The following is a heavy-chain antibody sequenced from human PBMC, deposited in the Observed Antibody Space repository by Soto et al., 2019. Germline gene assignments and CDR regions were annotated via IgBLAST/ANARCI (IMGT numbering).Heavy chain of an antibody. V-gene: IGHV1-8*01. CDR2: MNPNRGNT. J-gene: IGHJ6*04. D-gene: IGHD3-22*01. CDR1: GYTFTSYD. Sequence: GASVKVSCKASGYTFTSYDINWVRQATGQGLEWMGWMNPNRGNTGYAQKFQGRVTMTRNTSISTAYMELSSLRSEDTAVYYCARGGDFYDRSRYYYVDSSGMDLWGKGTTV. CDR3: ARGGDFYDRSRYYYVDSSGMDL.